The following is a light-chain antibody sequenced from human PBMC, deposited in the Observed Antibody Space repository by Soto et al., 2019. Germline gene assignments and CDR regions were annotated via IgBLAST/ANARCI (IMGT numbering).Light chain of an antibody. CDR1: TSDISAYNY. J-gene: IGLJ1*01. V-gene: IGLV2-14*01. Sequence: QSVLTQPASVSGSPGQTITISCIGTTSDISAYNYVSWYQLHPGQAPRLVIYDVSNRPSGVSSRFSGSTSGNAASLTISGLQADDEADYFCCSSAPESTYVFGTGTKVTVL. CDR2: DVS. CDR3: CSSAPESTYV.